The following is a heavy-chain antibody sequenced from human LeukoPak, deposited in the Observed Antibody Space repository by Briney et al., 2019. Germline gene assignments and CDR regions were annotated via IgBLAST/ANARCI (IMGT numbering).Heavy chain of an antibody. Sequence: GGSLRLSCAASGFTFSSYWMNWARQAPGKGLEWVASINHNGDVNYYVDSVKGRFTISRDNAKNSLYLQMSNLRAEDTAVYFCARGGGLDVWGQGTTVTVSS. J-gene: IGHJ6*02. V-gene: IGHV3-7*03. CDR2: INHNGDVN. D-gene: IGHD3-16*01. CDR1: GFTFSSYW. CDR3: ARGGGLDV.